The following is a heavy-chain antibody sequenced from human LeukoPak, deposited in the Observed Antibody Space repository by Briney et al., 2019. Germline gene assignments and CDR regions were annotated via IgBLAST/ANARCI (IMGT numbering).Heavy chain of an antibody. D-gene: IGHD3-16*01. CDR2: IWYDGSNK. CDR1: GFTFSSYG. V-gene: IGHV3-33*01. CDR3: APDHGGY. J-gene: IGHJ4*02. Sequence: GGSLRLSCAASGFTFSSYGMHWVRQAPGKGLEWVAIIWYDGSNKYCADSVKGRFTISRDNSKNTLYLQMNSLRAEDTSVYYCAPDHGGYWGQGTLVTVSS.